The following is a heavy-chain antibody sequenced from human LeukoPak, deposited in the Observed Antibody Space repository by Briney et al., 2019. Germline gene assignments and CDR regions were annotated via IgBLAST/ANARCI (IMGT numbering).Heavy chain of an antibody. CDR1: GGTFSSYV. CDR2: IIPILGIA. V-gene: IGHV1-69*04. Sequence: ASVKVSCKASGGTFSSYVISWVRQAPGQGLEWMGRIIPILGIANYAQKFQGRVTITADKSTSTAYMELSSLRSEDTAVYYCASIAAAATFYFDYWGQGTLVTVSS. J-gene: IGHJ4*02. CDR3: ASIAAAATFYFDY. D-gene: IGHD6-13*01.